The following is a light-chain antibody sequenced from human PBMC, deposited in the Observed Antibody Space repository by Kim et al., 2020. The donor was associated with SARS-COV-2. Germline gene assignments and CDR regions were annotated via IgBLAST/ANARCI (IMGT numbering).Light chain of an antibody. V-gene: IGLV7-43*01. CDR3: LLYYGGAWV. J-gene: IGLJ3*02. CDR1: TRADTSGYY. CDR2: STS. Sequence: PGWPVTLTFASRTRADTSGYYPSWFQQKPGQAPRALIYSTSNNHSWTPARFSGSLLGGKAALTLSGVQPEDEAEYYCLLYYGGAWVFGGGTQLTVL.